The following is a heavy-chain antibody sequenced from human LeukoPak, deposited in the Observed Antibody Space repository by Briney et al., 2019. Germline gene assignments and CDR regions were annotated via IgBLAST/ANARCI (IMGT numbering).Heavy chain of an antibody. J-gene: IGHJ4*02. Sequence: ASVKVSCKASGYTFTSYDINWVRQATGQGLEWMGWISAYNGNTNYAQKLQGRVTMTTDPSTSTAYMELRSLRSDDTAVYYCARGSGVFARDSSGYYGLTHFDYWGQGTLVTVSS. CDR2: ISAYNGNT. V-gene: IGHV1-18*01. CDR1: GYTFTSYD. CDR3: ARGSGVFARDSSGYYGLTHFDY. D-gene: IGHD3-22*01.